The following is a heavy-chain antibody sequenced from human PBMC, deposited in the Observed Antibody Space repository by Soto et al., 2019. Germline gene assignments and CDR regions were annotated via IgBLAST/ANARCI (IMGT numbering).Heavy chain of an antibody. D-gene: IGHD1-26*01. CDR3: VRWDSGNPEN. CDR1: GFTLSDHY. CDR2: TKNKAQRYTT. V-gene: IGHV3-72*01. J-gene: IGHJ4*02. Sequence: EVQLVESGGGLVQPGGSLRLSCVVSGFTLSDHYIDWVRQAPGKGLEWVGRTKNKAQRYTTEYAASVKGRFTISRDDSENSVYLQMNSLKNEDTAVYYCVRWDSGNPENWGQGTLVTVSS.